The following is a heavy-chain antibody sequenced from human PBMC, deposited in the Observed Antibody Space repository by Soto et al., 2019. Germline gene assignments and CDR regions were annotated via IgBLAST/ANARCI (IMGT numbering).Heavy chain of an antibody. Sequence: EVQLLESGGGLVQPGGSLKLSCAASGFSFDSHSMSWVRQAPGKGLEWVAGISGSGYSKYHADSVRGRFTISRDNSWNTLNLQMNSLRAEDTALYYLAKSRGDRGSTYSFDAWGQGTVVTVSS. CDR2: ISGSGYSK. CDR1: GFSFDSHS. D-gene: IGHD3-16*01. V-gene: IGHV3-23*01. J-gene: IGHJ4*02. CDR3: AKSRGDRGSTYSFDA.